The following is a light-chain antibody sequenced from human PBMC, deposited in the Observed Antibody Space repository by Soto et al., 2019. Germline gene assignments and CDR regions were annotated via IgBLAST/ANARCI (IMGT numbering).Light chain of an antibody. J-gene: IGLJ1*01. V-gene: IGLV4-60*03. CDR3: ETWDSNTRV. CDR2: LEGSGSY. Sequence: QPVLTQSSSASASLGSSVKLTCTLSSGHSSYIIAWHQQQPGKAPRYLMKLEGSGSYNKGSGVPDRFSGSSSGADRYLTISNLPSEDEDDYYCETWDSNTRVFGPGTKLTVL. CDR1: SGHSSYI.